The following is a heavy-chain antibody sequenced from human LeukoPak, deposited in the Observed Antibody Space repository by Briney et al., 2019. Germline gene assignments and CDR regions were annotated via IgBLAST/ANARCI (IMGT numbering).Heavy chain of an antibody. CDR1: GYTFTSYA. CDR3: ARRGYYYGSGSFLYYFDY. D-gene: IGHD3-10*01. Sequence: ASVKVSCKASGYTFTSYAMHWVRQAPGQRLEWMGWINAGNGNTKYSQKFQGRVTITRDTSASTAYMELSSLRSEDTAVYYCARRGYYYGSGSFLYYFDYWGQGTLVTVSS. J-gene: IGHJ4*02. CDR2: INAGNGNT. V-gene: IGHV1-3*01.